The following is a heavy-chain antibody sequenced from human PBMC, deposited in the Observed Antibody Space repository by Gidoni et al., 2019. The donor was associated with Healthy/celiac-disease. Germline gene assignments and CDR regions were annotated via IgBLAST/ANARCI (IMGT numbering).Heavy chain of an antibody. V-gene: IGHV3-23*01. Sequence: EVQLLESGGGLVQPGGSLRLSCAASGFTFSSYAMSWVRQAPGKGLEWVSAISGSGGSTYYADSVKGRFTISRDNSKNTLYLQMNSLRAEDTAVYYCANALAGYYDSSGYYYQWGQGTLVTVSS. CDR2: ISGSGGST. CDR3: ANALAGYYDSSGYYYQ. CDR1: GFTFSSYA. J-gene: IGHJ4*02. D-gene: IGHD3-22*01.